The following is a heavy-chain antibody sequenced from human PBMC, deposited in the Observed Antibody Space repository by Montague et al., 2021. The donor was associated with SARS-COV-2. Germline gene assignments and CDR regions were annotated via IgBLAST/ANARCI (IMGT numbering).Heavy chain of an antibody. CDR3: ARGRTVTTFYSYYGMDV. J-gene: IGHJ6*02. V-gene: IGHV4-34*01. Sequence: SETLSLTCTVYYGSFSGYYWSWIRQAPGKGLEWIGEINHSGTTNYNPSLKSRVTISVDTSKNQFSLKLSSLTAADTAVYYCARGRTVTTFYSYYGMDVWGQGTTVTVSS. CDR2: INHSGTT. CDR1: YGSFSGYY. D-gene: IGHD4-17*01.